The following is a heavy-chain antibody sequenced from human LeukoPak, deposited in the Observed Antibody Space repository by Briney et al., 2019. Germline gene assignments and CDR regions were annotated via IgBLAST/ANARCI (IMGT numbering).Heavy chain of an antibody. V-gene: IGHV3-53*01. D-gene: IGHD2-15*01. CDR3: ARDCSGGSCGDAFDI. Sequence: GGSLRLSCAASGFTVSSNYMSWVRQAPGKGLEWVSVIHSGGSTYYADSVKGRLTISRDNSKNTLYLQMNSLRAEDTAVYYCARDCSGGSCGDAFDIWGQGTMVTVSS. J-gene: IGHJ3*02. CDR2: IHSGGST. CDR1: GFTVSSNY.